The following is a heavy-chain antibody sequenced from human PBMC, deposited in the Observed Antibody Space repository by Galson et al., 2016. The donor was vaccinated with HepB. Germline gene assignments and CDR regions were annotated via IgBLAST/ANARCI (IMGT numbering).Heavy chain of an antibody. V-gene: IGHV3-23*01. D-gene: IGHD3-3*01. CDR3: AKDGPWRGSYVEDY. CDR2: ITGSGGGTT. J-gene: IGHJ4*02. Sequence: SLRLSCAGAGFSVSGYVMSWVRQVPGKGLEWVSGITGSGGGTTYYADSVKGRFTISRDSSKNAVHLQMNSLGVEDTAKYYCAKDGPWRGSYVEDYWGQGTRVTVSS. CDR1: GFSVSGYV.